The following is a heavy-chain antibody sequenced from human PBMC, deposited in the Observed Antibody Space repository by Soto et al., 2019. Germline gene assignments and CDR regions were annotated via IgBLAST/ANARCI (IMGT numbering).Heavy chain of an antibody. V-gene: IGHV3-23*01. D-gene: IGHD6-19*01. CDR3: AKGTHSSGWTIYYYYGMDV. CDR1: GFTFSSYA. Sequence: GSLRLSCAASGFTFSSYAMSWVRQAPGKGLEWVSAISGSGGSTYYADSVKGRFTISRDNSKNTLYLQMNSLRAEDTAVYYCAKGTHSSGWTIYYYYGMDVWGQGTTVTVSS. J-gene: IGHJ6*02. CDR2: ISGSGGST.